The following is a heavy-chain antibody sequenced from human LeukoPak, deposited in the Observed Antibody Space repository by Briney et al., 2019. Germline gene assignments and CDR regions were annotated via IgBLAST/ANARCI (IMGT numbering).Heavy chain of an antibody. V-gene: IGHV3-23*01. CDR2: ISGSGRST. D-gene: IGHD3-10*01. CDR3: ARERITMVRGDINDAFDI. J-gene: IGHJ3*02. CDR1: GFSFSIFA. Sequence: GGSLRLSCAASGFSFSIFAMNWVRQAPGKGLEWVSAISGSGRSTYYADSVKGRFTISRDNSKNTLYLQMNSLRAEDTAVYYCARERITMVRGDINDAFDIWGQGTMVTVSS.